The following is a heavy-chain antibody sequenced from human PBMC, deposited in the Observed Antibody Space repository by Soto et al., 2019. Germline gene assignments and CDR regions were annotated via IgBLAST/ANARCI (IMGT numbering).Heavy chain of an antibody. J-gene: IGHJ4*02. V-gene: IGHV3-30*18. CDR3: AKDQASGQGSFDS. CDR2: ISYDGSNQ. CDR1: GFTFNIYG. Sequence: LRLSCAASGFTFNIYGMHWVRQAPDKGLEWVALISYDGSNQYYADSVKGRFTISRDNSKNTLFLQMNSLRADDTAVYYCAKDQASGQGSFDSWGQGALVTVSS.